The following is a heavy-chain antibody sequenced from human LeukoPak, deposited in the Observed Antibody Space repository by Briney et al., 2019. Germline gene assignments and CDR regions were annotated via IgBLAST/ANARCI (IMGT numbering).Heavy chain of an antibody. J-gene: IGHJ5*02. CDR2: INHSGST. CDR1: GGSFSGYY. CDR3: ARGLRPIVVVPAALGPRRFGGNWFDP. V-gene: IGHV4-34*01. Sequence: PSETLSLTCAVYGGSFSGYYWSWIRQPPGKGLEWIGEINHSGSTNYNPSLKSRVTISVDTSKNQFSLKLSSVTAADTAVYYCARGLRPIVVVPAALGPRRFGGNWFDPWGQGTLVTVSS. D-gene: IGHD2-2*01.